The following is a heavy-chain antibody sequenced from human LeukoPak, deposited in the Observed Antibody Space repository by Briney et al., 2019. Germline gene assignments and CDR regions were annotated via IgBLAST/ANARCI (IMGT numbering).Heavy chain of an antibody. V-gene: IGHV1-2*02. CDR2: INPNSGGT. Sequence: ASVKVSCKASGYTLTGYYMHWVRQAPGHGLEWMGWINPNSGGTNYAQKFQGRVTMTRDTSISTAYMELSRLRSDDTAVYYCARDSCSGGSCYHYWGQGTLVTVSS. CDR1: GYTLTGYY. CDR3: ARDSCSGGSCYHY. D-gene: IGHD2-15*01. J-gene: IGHJ4*02.